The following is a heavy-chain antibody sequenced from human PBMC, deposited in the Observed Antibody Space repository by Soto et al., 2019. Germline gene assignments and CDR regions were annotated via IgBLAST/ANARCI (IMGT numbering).Heavy chain of an antibody. CDR1: GYTLTELS. CDR2: FDPEDGET. Sequence: ASVKVSCKVSGYTLTELSMHWVRQAPGKGLEWMGGFDPEDGETIYAQKFQGRVTMTEDTSTDTAYMELSSLRSEDTAVYYRATVEFAPSPYYQLLHAINWFDPWGQGTLVTVSS. CDR3: ATVEFAPSPYYQLLHAINWFDP. V-gene: IGHV1-24*01. D-gene: IGHD2-2*01. J-gene: IGHJ5*02.